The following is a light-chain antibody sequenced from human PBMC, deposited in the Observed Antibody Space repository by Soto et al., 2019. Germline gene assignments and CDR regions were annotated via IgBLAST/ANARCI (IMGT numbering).Light chain of an antibody. V-gene: IGLV2-14*01. J-gene: IGLJ1*01. CDR1: SGDVGGYNY. CDR3: SSYTSSSTLHV. CDR2: DVS. Sequence: QSVLTQPASVSGSPGQSITISCPGTSGDVGGYNYVSWYQQHPGKAPKLMIYDVSNRPSGVSNRFSGSKSGNTASLTISGLQAEDEADYYCSSYTSSSTLHVFGTGTKVTVL.